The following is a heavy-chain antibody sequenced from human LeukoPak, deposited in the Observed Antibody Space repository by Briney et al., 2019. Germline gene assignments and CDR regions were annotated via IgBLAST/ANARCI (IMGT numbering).Heavy chain of an antibody. Sequence: ASETLSLTCTVSGGSISSGGYYWSWIRQHPGKGLEWIGYIYYSGSTYYNPSLKSRVTISVDTSKNQFSLKLSSVTAADTAVYYCARRRGDFWSVYYAFDYWGQGTLVTISS. V-gene: IGHV4-31*03. CDR2: IYYSGST. J-gene: IGHJ4*02. D-gene: IGHD3-3*01. CDR3: ARRRGDFWSVYYAFDY. CDR1: GGSISSGGYY.